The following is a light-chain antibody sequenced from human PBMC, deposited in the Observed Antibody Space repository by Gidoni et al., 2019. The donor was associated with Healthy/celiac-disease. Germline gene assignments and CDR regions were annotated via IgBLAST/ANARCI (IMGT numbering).Light chain of an antibody. V-gene: IGKV1-39*01. CDR1: QSISSY. J-gene: IGKJ3*01. CDR2: AAS. CDR3: QQSYSTPRT. Sequence: DIQMTQSPSSLSASVGDRVTITCRASQSISSYLNGYQQKPGKAPKLLIYAASSLQSGVPSRFSGSGSVTDFTLTISSLQPEDFATYYCQQSYSTPRTFGPGTKVDIK.